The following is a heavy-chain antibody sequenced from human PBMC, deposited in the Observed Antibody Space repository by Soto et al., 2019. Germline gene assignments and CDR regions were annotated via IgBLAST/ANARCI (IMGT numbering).Heavy chain of an antibody. V-gene: IGHV4-31*03. CDR2: IYYTGAA. J-gene: IGHJ4*02. D-gene: IGHD4-17*01. CDR1: GGSTGSGGFY. Sequence: QVQLRESGPGLVKTSQTLSLTCTVSGGSTGSGGFYWSWIRQHPGKGLEWIGYIYYTGAAYYSPSLKSRATISVDTSENQFSLNLDSVTAADTAVYYCARADYGDRGLAFDSWGQGTLVTVSS. CDR3: ARADYGDRGLAFDS.